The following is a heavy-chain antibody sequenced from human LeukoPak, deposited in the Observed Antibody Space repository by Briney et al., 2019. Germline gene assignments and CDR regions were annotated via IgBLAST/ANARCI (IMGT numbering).Heavy chain of an antibody. CDR3: AKDPHMGAAVRFDY. CDR1: GFTFSSSW. CDR2: INNDGTTT. J-gene: IGHJ4*02. D-gene: IGHD6-13*01. V-gene: IGHV3-74*01. Sequence: PGGSLRLSCAASGFTFSSSWMYWVRQAPGKGLVWVSRINNDGTTTTDADSVKGRFTISRDNAKNMLYLQMNSLRAEDTAVYYCAKDPHMGAAVRFDYWGQGTLVTVSS.